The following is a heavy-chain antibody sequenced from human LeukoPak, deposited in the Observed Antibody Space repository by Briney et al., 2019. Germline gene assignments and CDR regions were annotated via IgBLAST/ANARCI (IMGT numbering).Heavy chain of an antibody. CDR2: IRYDGSNK. CDR3: ARTYYYDSSVDY. Sequence: PGGSLRLSCAASGFTFSSYGMHWARQAPGKGLEWVAFIRYDGSNKYYADSVKGRFTISRDNSKNTLYLQMNSLRAEDTAVYYCARTYYYDSSVDYWGQGTLVTVSS. V-gene: IGHV3-30*02. J-gene: IGHJ4*02. D-gene: IGHD3-22*01. CDR1: GFTFSSYG.